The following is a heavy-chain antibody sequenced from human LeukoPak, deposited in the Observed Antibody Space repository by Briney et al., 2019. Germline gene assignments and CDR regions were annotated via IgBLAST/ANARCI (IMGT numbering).Heavy chain of an antibody. CDR2: IIPIFGTA. J-gene: IGHJ6*03. D-gene: IGHD1-26*01. CDR3: ARWWLGAQQGYYYMDV. Sequence: SVKVSCKASGGTFSSYAISWVRQAPGQGLEWMGGIIPIFGTANYAQKFQGRVTITADESTSTAYMELSSLRSEDTAVYYCARWWLGAQQGYYYMDVWGKGTTVTVSS. V-gene: IGHV1-69*13. CDR1: GGTFSSYA.